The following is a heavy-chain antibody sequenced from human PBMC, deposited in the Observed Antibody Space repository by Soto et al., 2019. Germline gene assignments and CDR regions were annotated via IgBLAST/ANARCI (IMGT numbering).Heavy chain of an antibody. CDR3: ARLGAYYQSLDP. V-gene: IGHV4-39*01. Sequence: SETLSLTCPFSGFSISSSSYYWGWIRQPPGKGLEWIGSIYYSGSTYYNPSLKSRVTISVDTSKNQFSLRLSSVTAADTAVYYCARLGAYYQSLDPWGPGTLVTVSS. CDR2: IYYSGST. J-gene: IGHJ5*02. D-gene: IGHD2-2*01. CDR1: GFSISSSSYY.